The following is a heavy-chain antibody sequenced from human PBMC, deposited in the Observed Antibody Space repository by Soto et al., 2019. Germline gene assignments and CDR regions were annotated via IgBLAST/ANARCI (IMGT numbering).Heavy chain of an antibody. CDR3: AKEERGQVFDY. D-gene: IGHD1-1*01. CDR2: VNPDGSEK. J-gene: IGHJ4*02. V-gene: IGHV3-7*05. CDR1: GFSFSRYY. Sequence: EVQLVESGGGLVQPGGSLRLSCSASGFSFSRYYISWVRQTPGTGLEWVANVNPDGSEKYFVDSVKGRFTISRDNAKNSVYRQMNSLRADDTAVYYCAKEERGQVFDYWGQGTLVTVSS.